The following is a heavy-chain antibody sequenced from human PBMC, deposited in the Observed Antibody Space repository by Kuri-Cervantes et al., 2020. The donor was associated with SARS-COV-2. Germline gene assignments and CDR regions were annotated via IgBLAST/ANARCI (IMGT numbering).Heavy chain of an antibody. Sequence: GSLRLSCTVSGGSISSSSYYWGWIRQPPGKGLEWIGSIYYSGSTYYNPSLKSRVTISVDTSKNQFSLKLSSVTAADTAVYYCARQMMSSITIFGVVITRNWFDPWGQGTMVTVSS. CDR3: ARQMMSSITIFGVVITRNWFDP. J-gene: IGHJ5*02. CDR1: GGSISSSSYY. V-gene: IGHV4-39*01. CDR2: IYYSGST. D-gene: IGHD3-3*01.